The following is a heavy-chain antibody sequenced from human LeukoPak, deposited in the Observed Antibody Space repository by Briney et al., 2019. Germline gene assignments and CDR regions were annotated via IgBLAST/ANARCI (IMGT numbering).Heavy chain of an antibody. V-gene: IGHV5-51*01. Sequence: AGESLKISCKGSGYSFTSYWIGWVRQMPGKGLECMGIIYPGDSDTRYSPSFQGQVTISADRSISTAYLQWSSLKASDTAMYYCARHFYYDSSGYYGDNSFDIWGQGTMVTVSS. CDR2: IYPGDSDT. CDR1: GYSFTSYW. D-gene: IGHD3-22*01. J-gene: IGHJ3*02. CDR3: ARHFYYDSSGYYGDNSFDI.